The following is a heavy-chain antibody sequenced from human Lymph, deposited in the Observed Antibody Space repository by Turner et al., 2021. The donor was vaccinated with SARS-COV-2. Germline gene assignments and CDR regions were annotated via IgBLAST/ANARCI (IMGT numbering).Heavy chain of an antibody. CDR2: ISSSGSTI. CDR3: AREPLVVVTAGFDY. J-gene: IGHJ4*02. CDR1: GFTFSSYE. V-gene: IGHV3-48*03. D-gene: IGHD2-21*02. Sequence: EVQLVESGGGLVQPGGSLRLSCAASGFTFSSYEMNWVRQAPGKGLEWVSYISSSGSTIYYADSVKCRFTISRDNAKNSLYLQMNSLRAEDTAVYYRAREPLVVVTAGFDYWGQGTLVTVSS.